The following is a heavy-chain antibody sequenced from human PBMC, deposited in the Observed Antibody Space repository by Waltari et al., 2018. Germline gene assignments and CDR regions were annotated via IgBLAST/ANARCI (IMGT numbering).Heavy chain of an antibody. Sequence: EEQLLESGGGLVQPGDSLRISCAASGFRFSNYWMNWVRQAPGKGLVWCARIRNDETSTSYADSVKGRFTISRDNAKNTVYLQMKRLRAEDTAVYYCARLAPRTYRSPVPGRHYYYGMDVWGQGTTVTVSS. D-gene: IGHD3-10*01. V-gene: IGHV3-74*01. CDR1: GFRFSNYW. J-gene: IGHJ6*02. CDR3: ARLAPRTYRSPVPGRHYYYGMDV. CDR2: IRNDETST.